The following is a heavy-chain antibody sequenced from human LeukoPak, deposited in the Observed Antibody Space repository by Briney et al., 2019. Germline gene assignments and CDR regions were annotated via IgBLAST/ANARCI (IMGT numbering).Heavy chain of an antibody. CDR2: MNPNSGNT. Sequence: ASVKVSCKASGYTFTSYDINWVRQATGQGLEWMGWMNPNSGNTGYAQKFQGRVTMTRNTSISTAYMELSSLRSEDTAVYYCARGNSNYVATYYYYGMDVWGQGTTVTVSS. V-gene: IGHV1-8*01. CDR3: ARGNSNYVATYYYYGMDV. D-gene: IGHD4-4*01. J-gene: IGHJ6*02. CDR1: GYTFTSYD.